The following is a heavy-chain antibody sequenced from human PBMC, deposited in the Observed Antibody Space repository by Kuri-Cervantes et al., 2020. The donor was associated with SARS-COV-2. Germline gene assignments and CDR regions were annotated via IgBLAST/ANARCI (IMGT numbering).Heavy chain of an antibody. J-gene: IGHJ4*02. D-gene: IGHD4-11*01. CDR2: VSYNGTNK. Sequence: GESLKSPGPASGFNYLNYAMHWVRQATGTGLEWVAVVSYNGTNKYYADSVKGRFTISRDNSRNIVYLQMNSLRPEDTALYYCTREAYDYNMGFDSWGQGTLVTVSS. V-gene: IGHV3-30-3*01. CDR3: TREAYDYNMGFDS. CDR1: GFNYLNYA.